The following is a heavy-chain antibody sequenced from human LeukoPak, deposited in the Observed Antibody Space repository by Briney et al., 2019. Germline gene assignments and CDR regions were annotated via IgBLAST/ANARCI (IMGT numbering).Heavy chain of an antibody. Sequence: SETLSLTCTVSGGSISSYYWSWIRQHPGKGREWIRYIYYSGSTNYNPSLKSRVTISVDTSKNQFSLKLSSVTAADTAVYYCARDIGGYSYGFDYWGQGTLVTVSS. CDR2: IYYSGST. D-gene: IGHD5-18*01. V-gene: IGHV4-59*01. CDR1: GGSISSYY. J-gene: IGHJ4*02. CDR3: ARDIGGYSYGFDY.